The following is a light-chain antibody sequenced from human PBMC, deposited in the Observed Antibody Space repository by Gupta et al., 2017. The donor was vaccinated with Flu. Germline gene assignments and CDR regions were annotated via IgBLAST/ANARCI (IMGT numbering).Light chain of an antibody. V-gene: IGKV1-5*03. J-gene: IGKJ1*01. CDR1: QSISRW. CDR3: QQYNTYVT. CDR2: EAS. Sequence: DIQMTQSPSTLSASVGDRVISTCRASQSISRWLAWYQQKPGQAPKLLISEASSLETGVPSRFSGSGSGTEFTLTISSLEPDDFAYYYYQQYNTYVTFGQGTKVEIK.